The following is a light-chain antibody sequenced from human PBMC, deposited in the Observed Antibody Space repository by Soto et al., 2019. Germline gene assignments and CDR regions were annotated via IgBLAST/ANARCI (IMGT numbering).Light chain of an antibody. J-gene: IGKJ1*01. Sequence: DIVMTQSPDSLAVSLGERATINCKSSQSVLYSSNNKNYLFWYQQKPGQPPKLLIYWASTRESGVPDRFSGSGSGTDFTLTISSLQAVDVAVYYCQQYYSTPRTFGQGTKVEIK. CDR3: QQYYSTPRT. CDR2: WAS. CDR1: QSVLYSSNNKNY. V-gene: IGKV4-1*01.